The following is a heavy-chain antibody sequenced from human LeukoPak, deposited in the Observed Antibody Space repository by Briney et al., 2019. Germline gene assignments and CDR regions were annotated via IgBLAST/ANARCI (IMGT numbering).Heavy chain of an antibody. J-gene: IGHJ4*02. V-gene: IGHV4-59*11. Sequence: KPSETLSLTCTASGGSIGSHYWTWIRQTPGKGLEWIGYVYDIGTTKYNPSLKSRVTISVDTSKNQFSLRLSSVTAADTAVYYCARGGVLKSVDYWGQGTLVAVSS. CDR1: GGSIGSHY. CDR3: ARGGVLKSVDY. D-gene: IGHD3-16*01. CDR2: VYDIGTT.